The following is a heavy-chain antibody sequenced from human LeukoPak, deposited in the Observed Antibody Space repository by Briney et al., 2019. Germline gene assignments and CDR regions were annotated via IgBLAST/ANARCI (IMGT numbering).Heavy chain of an antibody. CDR1: GFTVSSNY. CDR3: ARDLTGEFDY. Sequence: QPGGSLRLSCAASGFTVSSNYMSWVRQAPGKGLEWVSVIYSGGSTYYADSVKGRFTISRDNSKNTLYLQMNSLKAEDTAVYYCARDLTGEFDYWGQGTLVTVSS. D-gene: IGHD1-20*01. V-gene: IGHV3-66*01. CDR2: IYSGGST. J-gene: IGHJ4*02.